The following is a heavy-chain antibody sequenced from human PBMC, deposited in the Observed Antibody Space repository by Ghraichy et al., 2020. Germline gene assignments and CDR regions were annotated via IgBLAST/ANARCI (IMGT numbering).Heavy chain of an antibody. D-gene: IGHD3-16*02. CDR1: GFTFSSYS. J-gene: IGHJ4*02. V-gene: IGHV3-48*02. CDR3: ARDRDDNWGTYRYTCDN. Sequence: GGSLRLSCAASGFTFSSYSMNWVRQAPGKGLEWVSYISSNSRTTYYADSVKGRFTISRDNAKNSLYLQMHSLRDEDMAVYYCARDRDDNWGTYRYTCDNWGKGALVTVSS. CDR2: ISSNSRTT.